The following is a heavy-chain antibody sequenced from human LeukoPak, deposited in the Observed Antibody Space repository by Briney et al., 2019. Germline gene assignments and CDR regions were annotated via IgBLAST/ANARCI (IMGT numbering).Heavy chain of an antibody. CDR2: MWFDGTKT. CDR1: GFTFSNAW. J-gene: IGHJ3*02. Sequence: GGSLRLSCAASGFTFSNAWMSWVRQAPGKGLEWVALMWFDGTKTYYADSVKGRFSVSRDNSKNTVYLQMNSLRVEDTAVYYCARHGIAALTDAFDIWGQGTTVSVSS. D-gene: IGHD6-13*01. CDR3: ARHGIAALTDAFDI. V-gene: IGHV3-33*08.